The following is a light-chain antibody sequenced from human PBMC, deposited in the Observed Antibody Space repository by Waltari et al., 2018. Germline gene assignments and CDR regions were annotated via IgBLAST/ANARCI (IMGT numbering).Light chain of an antibody. Sequence: DIQMTQSPSTLSASVGDRVTITCRASQSFSSRLAWYQQKPGKAPKLLIYRASSLERGVPSRFSGSGSGTEFTLTISSLQPDDFATYYCQQYNSYPLTFGQGTKLEIK. V-gene: IGKV1-5*03. J-gene: IGKJ2*01. CDR3: QQYNSYPLT. CDR2: RAS. CDR1: QSFSSR.